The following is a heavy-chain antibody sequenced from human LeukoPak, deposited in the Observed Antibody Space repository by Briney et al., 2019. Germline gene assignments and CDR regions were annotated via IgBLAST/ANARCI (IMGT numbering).Heavy chain of an antibody. V-gene: IGHV1-2*02. CDR1: GYTFTGYY. CDR3: ARDRGRGYDYNSGDFDY. Sequence: SVKVSCKASGYTFTGYYFHWVRQAPGQGLDWVGWINPNSGDTSYAQKFQGSVTKARDPSISTVYMELSRLRSDDTAVYYCARDRGRGYDYNSGDFDYWGQGTLVTVSS. J-gene: IGHJ4*02. D-gene: IGHD3-22*01. CDR2: INPNSGDT.